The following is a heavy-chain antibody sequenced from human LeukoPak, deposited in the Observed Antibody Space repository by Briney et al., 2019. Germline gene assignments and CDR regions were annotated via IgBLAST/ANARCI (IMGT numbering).Heavy chain of an antibody. CDR2: ISGDGGST. V-gene: IGHV3-43*02. J-gene: IGHJ5*01. D-gene: IGHD3-22*01. CDR1: GFSFDDYA. Sequence: GGSLRLSCAAPGFSFDDYAIHWVRQAPGKGLEWVSLISGDGGSTFYADSVKGRFTISRDNSKNSLYLQMSSLRSEDTAVYYCARESDSSGWYDSWGQGTLVTVSS. CDR3: ARESDSSGWYDS.